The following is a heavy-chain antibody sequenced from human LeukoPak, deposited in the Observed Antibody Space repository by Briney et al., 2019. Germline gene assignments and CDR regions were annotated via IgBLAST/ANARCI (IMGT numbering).Heavy chain of an antibody. CDR3: ARGGGNLLPYFDPKYYYYMDV. V-gene: IGHV4-34*01. CDR2: INHSGST. CDR1: GGSFSGYY. D-gene: IGHD3-9*01. J-gene: IGHJ6*03. Sequence: SETLSLTCAVYGGSFSGYYWTWIRQPPGKGLEWIGEINHSGSTNYNPSLKSRVTVSVDTSKSQFSLKLSSVTAADTAVYYCARGGGNLLPYFDPKYYYYMDVWGKGTTVTVSS.